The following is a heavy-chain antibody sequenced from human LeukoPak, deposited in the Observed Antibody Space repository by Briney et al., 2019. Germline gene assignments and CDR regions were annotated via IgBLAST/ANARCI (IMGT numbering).Heavy chain of an antibody. V-gene: IGHV1-69*04. CDR3: ARDGSGSYYFDY. CDR1: GYTFTGYY. D-gene: IGHD1-26*01. Sequence: GASVKVSCKASGYTFTGYYMHWVRQAPGQGLEWMGRIIPILGIANYAQKFQGKVTITADKSTSTAYMELSSLRSEDTAVYYCARDGSGSYYFDYWGQGTLVTVSS. CDR2: IIPILGIA. J-gene: IGHJ4*02.